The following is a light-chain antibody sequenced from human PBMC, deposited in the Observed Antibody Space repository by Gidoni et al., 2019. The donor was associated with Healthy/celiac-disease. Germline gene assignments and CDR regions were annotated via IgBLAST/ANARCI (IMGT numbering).Light chain of an antibody. V-gene: IGKV1-39*01. Sequence: DIQMTQSPSSLSASVGDRVTITCRASQSISSYLNWYQQKPVKAPKLLIYAASSLQSGVPSRFSCSGSGTDFSLTISSLQPEDFATCYCQQSYSAPWTFGQGTKVEIK. CDR2: AAS. CDR1: QSISSY. J-gene: IGKJ1*01. CDR3: QQSYSAPWT.